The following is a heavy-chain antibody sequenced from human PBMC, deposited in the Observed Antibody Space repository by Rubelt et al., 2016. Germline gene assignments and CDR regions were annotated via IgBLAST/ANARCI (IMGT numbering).Heavy chain of an antibody. V-gene: IGHV1-3*01. CDR3: ARDIYSGSYYGY. CDR2: INAGNGNT. J-gene: IGHJ4*02. D-gene: IGHD1-26*01. Sequence: QVQLVQSGAEVKKPGASVKVSCKASGYTFTSYAMHWVRQAPGQRLEWMGWINAGNGNTKYSQKFQGRDTITRDTSASTAYMELSSLRSEDTAVDYCARDIYSGSYYGYWGQGTLVTVSS. CDR1: GYTFTSYA.